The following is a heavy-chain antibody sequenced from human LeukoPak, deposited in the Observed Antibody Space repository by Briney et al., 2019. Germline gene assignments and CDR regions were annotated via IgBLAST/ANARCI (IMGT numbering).Heavy chain of an antibody. CDR1: GYSFTSYW. CDR3: ARLRSAWDFDY. D-gene: IGHD6-19*01. J-gene: IGHJ4*02. V-gene: IGHV5-51*01. CDR2: STPRDSDT. Sequence: GESLKISCKGSGYSFTSYWIGWVRQMPGKGLEWMGISTPRDSDTRYSPSFQGQVSISADKSISTAYLQWSSVKASDTAMYYCARLRSAWDFDYWGQGSLVTVSS.